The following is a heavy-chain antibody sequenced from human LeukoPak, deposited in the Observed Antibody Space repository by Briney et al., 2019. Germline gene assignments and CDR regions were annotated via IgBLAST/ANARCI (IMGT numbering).Heavy chain of an antibody. Sequence: GGSLRLSCAASGFTFSSYAMSWVRPAPGKGLEWVSAISGSGGSTYYADSVKGRFTISRDNSKNTLYLQMNSLRAEDTAVYYCAKGGYSYGQSEFDYWGQGTLVTVSS. D-gene: IGHD5-18*01. V-gene: IGHV3-23*01. CDR3: AKGGYSYGQSEFDY. CDR1: GFTFSSYA. CDR2: ISGSGGST. J-gene: IGHJ4*02.